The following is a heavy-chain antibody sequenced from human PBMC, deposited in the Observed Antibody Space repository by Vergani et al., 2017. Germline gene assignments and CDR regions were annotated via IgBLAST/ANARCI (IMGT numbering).Heavy chain of an antibody. J-gene: IGHJ4*02. CDR1: GYSISSGYY. V-gene: IGHV4-38-2*01. Sequence: QVQLQESGPGLVKPSETLSLTCAVSGYSISSGYYWGWIRQPPGKGLEWIGSIYHSGSTYYNPSLKRRVTTSVDTSKNQFSLKLSSVTAADTAVYYCARGRTKYSSSWGYWGQGTLVTVSS. D-gene: IGHD6-13*01. CDR2: IYHSGST. CDR3: ARGRTKYSSSWGY.